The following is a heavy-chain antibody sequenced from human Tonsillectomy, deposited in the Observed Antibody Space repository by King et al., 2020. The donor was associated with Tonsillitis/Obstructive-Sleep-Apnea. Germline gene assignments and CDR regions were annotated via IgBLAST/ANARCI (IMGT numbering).Heavy chain of an antibody. CDR3: VIVGRSTNYYYGMDV. CDR1: GFTFSSYG. D-gene: IGHD2-2*01. V-gene: IGHV3-33*01. J-gene: IGHJ6*04. Sequence: VQLVESGGGVVQPGRSLRLSCAASGFTFSSYGVHWVRQAPGKGLEWVAVIWYDGTNKYYADSVKGRFTISRDNSKNTLYPQMSSLRAEDTAVYYCVIVGRSTNYYYGMDVWGKGTTVTVSS. CDR2: IWYDGTNK.